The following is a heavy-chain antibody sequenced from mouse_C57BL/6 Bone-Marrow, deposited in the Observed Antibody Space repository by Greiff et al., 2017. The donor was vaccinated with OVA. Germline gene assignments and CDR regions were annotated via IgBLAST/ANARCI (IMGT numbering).Heavy chain of an antibody. CDR2: ISSGGSYT. Sequence: EVKLVESGGDLVKPEGSLKLSCAASGFTFSSYGMSWVRQTPDKRLEWVATISSGGSYTYYPDSVKGRFTISRDNAKNTLYLQMSSLKSEDTAMYYCARGDGYGAYWGQGTLVTVSA. CDR1: GFTFSSYG. V-gene: IGHV5-6*01. J-gene: IGHJ3*01. D-gene: IGHD2-2*01. CDR3: ARGDGYGAY.